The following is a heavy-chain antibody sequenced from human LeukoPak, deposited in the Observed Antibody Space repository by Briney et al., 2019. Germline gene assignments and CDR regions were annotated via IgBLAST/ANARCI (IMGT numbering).Heavy chain of an antibody. CDR2: INHSGST. J-gene: IGHJ1*01. Sequence: SETLSLTCAVYGGSFGGYYWSWIRQPPGKGLERIGEINHSGSTNYNPSLKSRVTISVDTSKNQFSLKLSSVTAADTAVYYCARGGNFQHWGQGTLVTVSS. CDR3: ARGGNFQH. D-gene: IGHD3-10*01. V-gene: IGHV4-34*01. CDR1: GGSFGGYY.